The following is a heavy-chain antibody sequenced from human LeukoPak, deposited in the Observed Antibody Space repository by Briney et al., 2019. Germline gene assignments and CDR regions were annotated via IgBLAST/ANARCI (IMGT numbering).Heavy chain of an antibody. V-gene: IGHV4-39*07. D-gene: IGHD3-22*01. CDR3: ARDRFDDSSGYYYHYYYYMDI. J-gene: IGHJ6*03. Sequence: SETLSLTCAVYIDSFTNYYWGWIRQPPGKGLEWIGSIYYLGNTDYNPSLKSRVTISVDTSKNQFSLRLSSVTAADTAVYYCARDRFDDSSGYYYHYYYYMDIWGKGTTVTVSS. CDR1: IDSFTNYY. CDR2: IYYLGNT.